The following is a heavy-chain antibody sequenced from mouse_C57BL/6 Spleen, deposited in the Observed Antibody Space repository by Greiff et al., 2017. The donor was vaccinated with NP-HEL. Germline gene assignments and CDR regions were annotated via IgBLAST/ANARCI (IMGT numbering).Heavy chain of an antibody. CDR1: GYTFTSYW. D-gene: IGHD1-1*01. V-gene: IGHV1-55*01. CDR2: IYPGSGST. Sequence: QVQLQQLGAELVKPGASVKMSCKASGYTFTSYWITWVKQRPGQGLEWIGDIYPGSGSTNYNEKFKSKATLTVDTSSSTAYMQLSSLTSEDSAVYYCARYYYGSSYEYFDYWGQGTTLTVSS. CDR3: ARYYYGSSYEYFDY. J-gene: IGHJ2*01.